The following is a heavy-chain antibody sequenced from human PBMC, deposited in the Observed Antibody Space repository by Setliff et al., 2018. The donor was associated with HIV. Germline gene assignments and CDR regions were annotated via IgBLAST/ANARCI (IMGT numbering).Heavy chain of an antibody. V-gene: IGHV3-30*18. J-gene: IGHJ6*03. D-gene: IGHD3-10*01. Sequence: SLRLSCAASGFTFSSYGMHWVRQAPGKGLEWVAVIWYDGGSKYYADSVKGRFIISRDNSKNTLYLQMNSLRAEDTAVYYCAKDLWRYYNSGSFYMDVWGKGTTVTVSS. CDR1: GFTFSSYG. CDR2: IWYDGGSK. CDR3: AKDLWRYYNSGSFYMDV.